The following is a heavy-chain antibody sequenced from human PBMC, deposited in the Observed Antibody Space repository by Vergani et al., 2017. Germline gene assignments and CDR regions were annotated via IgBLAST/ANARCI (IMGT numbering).Heavy chain of an antibody. Sequence: QVQLVQSGAEVKKPGASVKVSCKVSGYTLTELSMHWVRQAPGKGLEWMGGFDPEDGETIYAQKFQGRVTMTEDTSTDTAYMELSSLRSDDTAVYYCTKTTGRYGENWYFDLWGRGTLVTVSS. CDR1: GYTLTELS. V-gene: IGHV1-24*01. CDR3: TKTTGRYGENWYFDL. CDR2: FDPEDGET. D-gene: IGHD4-17*01. J-gene: IGHJ2*01.